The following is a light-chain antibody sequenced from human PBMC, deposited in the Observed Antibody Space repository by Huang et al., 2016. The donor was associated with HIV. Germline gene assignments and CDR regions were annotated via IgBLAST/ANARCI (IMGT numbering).Light chain of an antibody. J-gene: IGKJ3*01. CDR3: QQYYTTPGFT. Sequence: DIVMTQSPASLTVSLGERATINCKSSQSVLDNYNNKNYLAWYQQKQGRPPKLLIYGASTRGTGATDRVSGGGAATYFSLTISSLQAEDVAVYYCQQYYTTPGFTFGPGTKVDIK. CDR1: QSVLDNYNNKNY. V-gene: IGKV4-1*01. CDR2: GAS.